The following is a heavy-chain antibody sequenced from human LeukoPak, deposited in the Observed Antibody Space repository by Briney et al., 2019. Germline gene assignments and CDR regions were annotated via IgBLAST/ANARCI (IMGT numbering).Heavy chain of an antibody. CDR2: IYTSGST. CDR3: ARFFSSGGKGNWFDP. D-gene: IGHD4-23*01. V-gene: IGHV4-61*02. J-gene: IGHJ5*02. CDR1: GCSMSGGGYC. Sequence: SETLSLTCSVSGCSMSGGGYCWSWIRQPAGKGLEWIGRIYTSGSTNYNPSLKSRVTISVDTSKNEFSLKLNSVTAADTAVYYCARFFSSGGKGNWFDPWGQGTLVTVSS.